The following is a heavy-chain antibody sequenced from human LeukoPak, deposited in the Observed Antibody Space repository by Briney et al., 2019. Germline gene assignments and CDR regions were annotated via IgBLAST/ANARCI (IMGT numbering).Heavy chain of an antibody. CDR1: GFTFSSYG. CDR3: AQGDIVVAPGDAFDI. V-gene: IGHV3-30*02. J-gene: IGHJ3*02. CDR2: IRYDGSNK. D-gene: IGHD2-2*01. Sequence: GGSLRLSCAASGFTFSSYGMHWVRQAPGKGLEWVVFIRYDGSNKYYADSVKGRFTISRDNSQNTLYLQMNSLRAEDTAVYYCAQGDIVVAPGDAFDIWGQGTMVTVSS.